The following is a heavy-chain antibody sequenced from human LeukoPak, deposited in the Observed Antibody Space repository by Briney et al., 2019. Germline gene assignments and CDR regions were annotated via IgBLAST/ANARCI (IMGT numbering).Heavy chain of an antibody. CDR1: GYTFTSYG. V-gene: IGHV1-18*04. D-gene: IGHD2-15*01. Sequence: ASVKVSCKASGYTFTSYGISWVRQAPGQGLEWMGWISAYNGNTNYAQKLQGRVTMTTDTSTSTAYMELRSLRSDDTAVYYCARAVRIAVVVAATVAFGIWGQGTMVTVSS. CDR2: ISAYNGNT. CDR3: ARAVRIAVVVAATVAFGI. J-gene: IGHJ3*02.